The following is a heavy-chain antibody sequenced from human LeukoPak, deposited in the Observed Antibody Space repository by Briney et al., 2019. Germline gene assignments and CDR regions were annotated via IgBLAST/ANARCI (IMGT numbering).Heavy chain of an antibody. CDR2: IYHSGST. J-gene: IGHJ4*02. Sequence: SETLSLTCAVSGGSISSGGYSWSWIRQPPGKGLEWIGYIYHSGSTYYNTSLKSRVTISVDRSKNQFSLKLSSVTAADTAVYYCARDYYDSSGYYVGDYWGQGTLVTVSS. CDR1: GGSISSGGYS. CDR3: ARDYYDSSGYYVGDY. V-gene: IGHV4-30-2*01. D-gene: IGHD3-22*01.